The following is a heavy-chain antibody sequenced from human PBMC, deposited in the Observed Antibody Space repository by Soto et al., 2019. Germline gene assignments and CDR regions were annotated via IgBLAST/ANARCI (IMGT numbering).Heavy chain of an antibody. CDR1: GGSFSAYC. D-gene: IGHD3-22*01. J-gene: IGHJ1*01. Sequence: SETLSLTCAVYGGSFSAYCWSWIRQPPGRGLEWVGEINHSGGTSYNPSLTSRVTISVDTSKSQFSLKLTSVTAAGRALYYCARGSVDTVDSRGVYEYGGQGTPVT. V-gene: IGHV4-34*01. CDR2: INHSGGT. CDR3: ARGSVDTVDSRGVYEY.